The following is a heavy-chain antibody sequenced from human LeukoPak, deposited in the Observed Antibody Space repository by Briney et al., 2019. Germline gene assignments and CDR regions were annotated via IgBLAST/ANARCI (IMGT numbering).Heavy chain of an antibody. CDR2: ISAYNGNT. Sequence: ASVKVSCKASGYTFTSYGISWVRQAPGQGLEWMRWISAYNGNTNYAQKLQGRVTMTTDTSTSTAYMELRSLRSDDTAVYYCARDRGYFDWGDNWFDPWGQGTLVTVSS. D-gene: IGHD3-9*01. J-gene: IGHJ5*02. CDR1: GYTFTSYG. CDR3: ARDRGYFDWGDNWFDP. V-gene: IGHV1-18*01.